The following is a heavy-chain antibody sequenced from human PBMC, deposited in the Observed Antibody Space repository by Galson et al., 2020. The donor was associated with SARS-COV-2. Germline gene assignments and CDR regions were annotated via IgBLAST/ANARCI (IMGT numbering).Heavy chain of an antibody. CDR3: AKVLLYYYDSSGYYNSWSLDY. J-gene: IGHJ4*02. V-gene: IGHV3-23*01. CDR2: ISGSGGST. Sequence: GGSLRLSCAASGFTFSSYAMSWVRQAPGKGLEWVSAISGSGGSTYYADSVKGRFTISRDNSKNTLYLQMNSLRAEDTAVYYCAKVLLYYYDSSGYYNSWSLDYWGQGTLVTVSS. CDR1: GFTFSSYA. D-gene: IGHD3-22*01.